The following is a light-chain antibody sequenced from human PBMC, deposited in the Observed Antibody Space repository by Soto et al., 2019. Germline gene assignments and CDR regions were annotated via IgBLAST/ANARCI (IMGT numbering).Light chain of an antibody. V-gene: IGKV3-15*01. CDR3: QQYNNWPFT. CDR1: QSVSSN. J-gene: IGKJ4*01. Sequence: EIVMTQSPATLSVSPGERAALSCRTSQSVSSNLAWYQQKPGQAPRLLIYGASTRATGIPARFSGSGSGTGFTLTISSLQSEDFAVYYCQQYNNWPFTFGGGAKVEIK. CDR2: GAS.